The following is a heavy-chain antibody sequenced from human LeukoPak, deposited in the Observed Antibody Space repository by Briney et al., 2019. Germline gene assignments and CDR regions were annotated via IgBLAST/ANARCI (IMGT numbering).Heavy chain of an antibody. J-gene: IGHJ4*02. CDR1: GGSIRSYY. CDR3: ARVLPYSSGWGVDH. Sequence: SETLSLTCTASGGSIRSYYWSWIRQPPGKGLEWIGYIYYSGSTNYNPSPKSRVTISVDTSRNQFSLNVSSVTAADTAVYYCARVLPYSSGWGVDHWGQGTLVTVSS. D-gene: IGHD6-19*01. CDR2: IYYSGST. V-gene: IGHV4-59*01.